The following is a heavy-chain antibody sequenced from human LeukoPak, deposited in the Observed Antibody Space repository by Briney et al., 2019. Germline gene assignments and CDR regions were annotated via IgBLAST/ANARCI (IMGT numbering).Heavy chain of an antibody. CDR3: ARLPSSLDDYGGNSGRDAFDI. CDR1: GFTFSSYD. Sequence: GSLRLSCAASGFTFSSYDMSWVRQAPGKGLEWIGSIYYSGSTYYNPSLKSRVTISVDTSKNQFSLKLSSVTAADTAVYYCARLPSSLDDYGGNSGRDAFDIWGQGTMVTVSS. CDR2: IYYSGST. D-gene: IGHD4-23*01. J-gene: IGHJ3*02. V-gene: IGHV4-39*01.